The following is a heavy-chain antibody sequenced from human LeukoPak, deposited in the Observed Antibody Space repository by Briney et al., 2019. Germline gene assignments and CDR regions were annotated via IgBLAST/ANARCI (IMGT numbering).Heavy chain of an antibody. J-gene: IGHJ4*02. CDR2: IIPIFGTA. Sequence: GASVKVSCKASGGTFSSYAISWVRQAPGQGLEWMGGIIPIFGTANYAQKFQGRVTITTDEPTSTAYMELSSLRSEDTAVYYCAMPSIAAAGYFDYWGQGTLVTVSS. CDR3: AMPSIAAAGYFDY. V-gene: IGHV1-69*05. CDR1: GGTFSSYA. D-gene: IGHD6-13*01.